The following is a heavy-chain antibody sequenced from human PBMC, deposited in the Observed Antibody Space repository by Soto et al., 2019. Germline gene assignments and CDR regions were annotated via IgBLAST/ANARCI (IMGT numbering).Heavy chain of an antibody. J-gene: IGHJ6*02. CDR1: GYTFTSYG. CDR2: IGAYNGNT. CDR3: ARDPDKYYDFWSGYAAGLYYGMDV. V-gene: IGHV1-18*04. D-gene: IGHD3-3*01. Sequence: ASVKVSCKASGYTFTSYGISWVRQAPGQGLEWMGWIGAYNGNTNYAQKLQGRVTMTTDTSTSTAYMELRSLRSDDTAVYYCARDPDKYYDFWSGYAAGLYYGMDVWGQGTTVTVSS.